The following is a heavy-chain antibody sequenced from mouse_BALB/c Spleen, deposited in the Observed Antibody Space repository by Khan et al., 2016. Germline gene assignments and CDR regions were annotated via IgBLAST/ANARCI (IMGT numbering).Heavy chain of an antibody. V-gene: IGHV1-74*01. CDR2: IDPSDSET. CDR1: GYSFTSYW. D-gene: IGHD3-2*01. Sequence: QVRLQQSGPQLVRPGASVKISCKASGYSFTSYWVHWVKQRPGQGLEWIGMIDPSDSETRLNQKFKDKATLTVDKSSSTAYMRLSSPTSEDSAVYYCAIDSSGFWFTYWGQGTLVTVSA. J-gene: IGHJ3*01. CDR3: AIDSSGFWFTY.